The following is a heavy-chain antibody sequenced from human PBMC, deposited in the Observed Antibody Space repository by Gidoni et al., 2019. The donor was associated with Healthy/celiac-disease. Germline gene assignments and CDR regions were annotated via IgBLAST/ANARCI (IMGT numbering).Heavy chain of an antibody. Sequence: QVQLVESGGGVVQPGRSLRLSCAASGFTFSSYAMHWVRQAPGKGLEWVAVISYDGSNKYYADSVKGRFTISRDNSKNMLYLQMNSLRAEDTAVYYCARDPEYYYDSSGYYFDYWGQGTLVTVSS. CDR3: ARDPEYYYDSSGYYFDY. V-gene: IGHV3-30-3*01. CDR2: ISYDGSNK. J-gene: IGHJ4*02. D-gene: IGHD3-22*01. CDR1: GFTFSSYA.